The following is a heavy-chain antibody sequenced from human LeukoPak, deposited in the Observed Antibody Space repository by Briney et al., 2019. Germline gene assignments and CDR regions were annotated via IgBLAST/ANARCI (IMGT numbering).Heavy chain of an antibody. CDR1: GSSISNNAL. CDR2: IYHNGST. J-gene: IGHJ4*02. V-gene: IGHV4-28*01. CDR3: ARMVSGSGTYYFDS. D-gene: IGHD3-10*01. Sequence: ASETLSLTCAVSGSSISNNALWGWIRQPPGKGLEWIGYIYHNGSTYYNPSLKSRVTMSADTSKNQFSLKLTSVTAVDTAVYYCARMVSGSGTYYFDSWGQGTLVTVSS.